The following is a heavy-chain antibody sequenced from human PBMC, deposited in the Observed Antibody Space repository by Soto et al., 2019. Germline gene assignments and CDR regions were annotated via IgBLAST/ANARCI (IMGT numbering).Heavy chain of an antibody. CDR2: IYIGGAT. CDR3: AIGLQRAER. J-gene: IGHJ4*02. V-gene: IGHV3-53*01. Sequence: GGSLRLSCAVSGITDTDHYVNWVRHGPGQGLEWVSVIYIGGATYYRASVQGRFILSRDPSDNSWSLHMNNLKVAATAVYVCAIGLQRAERWRLGTLV. D-gene: IGHD6-25*01. CDR1: GITDTDHY.